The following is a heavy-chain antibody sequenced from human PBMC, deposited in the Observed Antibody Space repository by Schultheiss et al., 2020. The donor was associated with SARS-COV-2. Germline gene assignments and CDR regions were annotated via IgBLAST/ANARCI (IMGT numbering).Heavy chain of an antibody. V-gene: IGHV3-33*01. Sequence: GGSLRLSCAASGFTFSSYGMHWVRQAPGKGLEWVAVIWYDGSNKYYADSVKGRFTISRDNSKNTLYLQMNSLRAEDTAVYYCARGPRLAYCSGGSCYDYGMDVWGQGTTVTVSS. CDR2: IWYDGSNK. J-gene: IGHJ6*02. CDR3: ARGPRLAYCSGGSCYDYGMDV. CDR1: GFTFSSYG. D-gene: IGHD2-15*01.